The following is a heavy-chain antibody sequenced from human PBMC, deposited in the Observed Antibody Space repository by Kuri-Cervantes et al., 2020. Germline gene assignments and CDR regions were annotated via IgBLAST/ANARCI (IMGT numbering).Heavy chain of an antibody. J-gene: IGHJ6*02. V-gene: IGHV3-33*08. CDR1: GFTFDDYA. Sequence: GESLKISCAAPGFTFDDYAMHWVRQAPGKGLEWVAVIWYDGSNKYYADSVKGRFIISRDNSKNTLDLQMNSLRAEDTAVYYCARDRGMMLLWFGGGMDVWGQGTTVTVSS. CDR3: ARDRGMMLLWFGGGMDV. CDR2: IWYDGSNK. D-gene: IGHD3-10*01.